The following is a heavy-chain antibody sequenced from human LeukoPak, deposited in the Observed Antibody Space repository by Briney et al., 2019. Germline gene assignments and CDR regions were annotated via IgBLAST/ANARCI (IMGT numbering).Heavy chain of an antibody. Sequence: GRSLRLSCAASGFTFSSYGMHWVRQALGKGLEWVAVISYDGSNKYYADSVKGRFTISRDNSKNTLYLQMNSLRAEDTAVYYCAKDRDILTGFDYWGQGTLVTVSS. CDR3: AKDRDILTGFDY. J-gene: IGHJ4*02. V-gene: IGHV3-30*18. CDR2: ISYDGSNK. CDR1: GFTFSSYG. D-gene: IGHD3-9*01.